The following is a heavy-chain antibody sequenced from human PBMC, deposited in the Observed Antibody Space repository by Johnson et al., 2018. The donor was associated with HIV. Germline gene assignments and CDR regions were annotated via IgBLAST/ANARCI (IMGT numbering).Heavy chain of an antibody. CDR3: ASVLGRGYSGYDKNYDAFDI. D-gene: IGHD5-12*01. CDR1: GFTFSDYY. CDR2: ISSSGSTI. V-gene: IGHV3-11*01. Sequence: QMQLVESGGGLVKPGGSLRLSCAASGFTFSDYYMSWIRQAPGKGLEWVSNISSSGSTIYYADSVKGRFTISRDNAKNSLYLQMNSLRAEDTALYYCASVLGRGYSGYDKNYDAFDIWGQGTMVTVSS. J-gene: IGHJ3*02.